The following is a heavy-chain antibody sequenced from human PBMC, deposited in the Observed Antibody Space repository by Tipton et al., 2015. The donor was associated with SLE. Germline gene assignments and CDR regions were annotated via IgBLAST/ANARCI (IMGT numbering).Heavy chain of an antibody. Sequence: SLRLSCAASGFTFSSYEMNWVRQAPGKGLEWVSYISSSGSTIYYADSVKGRFTISRDNAKNSLYLQMNSLRAKDTAVYYCARGKQLGIGFDYWGQGTLVTVSS. CDR3: ARGKQLGIGFDY. V-gene: IGHV3-48*03. D-gene: IGHD7-27*01. J-gene: IGHJ4*02. CDR2: ISSSGSTI. CDR1: GFTFSSYE.